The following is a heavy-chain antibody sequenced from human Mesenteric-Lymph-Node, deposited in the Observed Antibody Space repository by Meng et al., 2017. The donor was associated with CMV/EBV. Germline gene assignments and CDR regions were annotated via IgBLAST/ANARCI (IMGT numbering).Heavy chain of an antibody. CDR1: GGSISSYY. CDR3: ARCSNFFDP. J-gene: IGHJ5*02. D-gene: IGHD3-10*02. Sequence: GSLRLSCTVSGGSISSYYWSWIRQPPGKGLEWIGYIYYSGTTNYNPSLTSRVTISLDMSKNQFSLKLTSVTAADTAVYYCARCSNFFDPWGQGTLVTVSS. CDR2: IYYSGTT. V-gene: IGHV4-59*01.